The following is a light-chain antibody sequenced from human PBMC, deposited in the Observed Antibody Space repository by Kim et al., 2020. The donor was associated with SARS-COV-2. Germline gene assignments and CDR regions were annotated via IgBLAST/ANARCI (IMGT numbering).Light chain of an antibody. V-gene: IGLV3-19*01. CDR1: SLRSYY. Sequence: ALGQTVRITCQGDSLRSYYATWYQQKPGQAPILVIYGKNNRPSGIPDRFSGSSSGNTASLTITGSQAGDEDDDYCNSRDSNDNVVFGGGTQLTVL. J-gene: IGLJ2*01. CDR3: NSRDSNDNVV. CDR2: GKN.